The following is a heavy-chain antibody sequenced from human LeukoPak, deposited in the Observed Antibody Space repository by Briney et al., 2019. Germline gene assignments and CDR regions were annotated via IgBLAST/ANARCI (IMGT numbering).Heavy chain of an antibody. CDR2: VNHIGST. CDR3: ARGRVAGSPSPSYYYYMDV. J-gene: IGHJ6*03. V-gene: IGHV4-34*01. CDR1: VGSFRVYY. Sequence: SETLSLTSAVYVGSFRVYYWSWIRQPPGKGLEWSGQVNHIGSTNYNPSLKSRITISVDTSKNQFSLKLSSVTAADTAVYYCARGRVAGSPSPSYYYYMDVWGKGTTVTVSS. D-gene: IGHD6-19*01.